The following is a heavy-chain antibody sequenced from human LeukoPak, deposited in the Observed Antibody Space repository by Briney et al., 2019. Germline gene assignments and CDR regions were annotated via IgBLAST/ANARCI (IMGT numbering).Heavy chain of an antibody. Sequence: ASVKVSCKASGYTFTGYYMHWVRQAPGQGLEWMGIINPSGGSTSYAQKFQGRVTMTRDMSTSTVYMELSSLRSEDTAVYYCARAGSYIRIFDYWGQGTLVTVSS. D-gene: IGHD1-14*01. V-gene: IGHV1-46*01. CDR1: GYTFTGYY. CDR3: ARAGSYIRIFDY. J-gene: IGHJ4*02. CDR2: INPSGGST.